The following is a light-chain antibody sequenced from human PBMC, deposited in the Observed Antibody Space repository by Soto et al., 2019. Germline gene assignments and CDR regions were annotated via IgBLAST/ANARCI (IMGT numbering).Light chain of an antibody. Sequence: EIVLTQSPGTLSLSPGERATLSCRASQSVSSSYLAWYQQKTGQAPRLLIYGASSRATGIPDRFSGSGSGTDFTLTISRMEPEDFAVYYCQQYGSSLGFTFGPGTKVDIK. V-gene: IGKV3-20*01. J-gene: IGKJ3*01. CDR2: GAS. CDR1: QSVSSSY. CDR3: QQYGSSLGFT.